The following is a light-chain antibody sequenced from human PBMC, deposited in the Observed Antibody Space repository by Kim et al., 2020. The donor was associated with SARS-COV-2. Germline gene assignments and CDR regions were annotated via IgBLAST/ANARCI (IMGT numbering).Light chain of an antibody. CDR2: SNN. CDR3: AAWDDSLNGRGV. Sequence: RVTITCSGSSSNIGSNTVNWYQQLPGTAPKLLSYSNNQRPSGVPDRFSGSKSGTSASLAISGLQSEDEADYYCAAWDDSLNGRGVFGGGTQLTVL. J-gene: IGLJ2*01. V-gene: IGLV1-44*01. CDR1: SSNIGSNT.